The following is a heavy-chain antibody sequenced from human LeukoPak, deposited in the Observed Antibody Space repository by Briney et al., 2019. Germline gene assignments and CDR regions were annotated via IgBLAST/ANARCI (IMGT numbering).Heavy chain of an antibody. CDR3: ARGGYDSSGYRSDY. CDR1: GGSFSGYY. D-gene: IGHD3-22*01. Sequence: SETPSLTCAVYGGSFSGYYWSWIRQPPGKGLEWIGEINHSGSTNYNPSLKSRVTISVDTSKNQFSLKLSSVTAADTAVYYCARGGYDSSGYRSDYWGQGTLVTVSS. V-gene: IGHV4-34*01. J-gene: IGHJ4*02. CDR2: INHSGST.